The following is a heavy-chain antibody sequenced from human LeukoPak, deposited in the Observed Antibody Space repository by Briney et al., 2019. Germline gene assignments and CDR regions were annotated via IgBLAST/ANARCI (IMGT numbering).Heavy chain of an antibody. Sequence: SETLSLTCTVSGGYISSYYWSWIRQPPGKGLEWIGYIYYSGSTNYNPSLKSRVTISVDTSKNQFSLKLSSVTAADTAVYYCARGFDGYQSGYYFDYWGQGTLVTVSS. CDR1: GGYISSYY. CDR3: ARGFDGYQSGYYFDY. CDR2: IYYSGST. V-gene: IGHV4-59*01. J-gene: IGHJ4*02. D-gene: IGHD5-24*01.